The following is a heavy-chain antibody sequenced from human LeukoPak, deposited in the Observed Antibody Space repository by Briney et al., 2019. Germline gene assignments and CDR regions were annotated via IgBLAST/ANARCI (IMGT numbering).Heavy chain of an antibody. J-gene: IGHJ4*02. Sequence: SETLSLTCTVSGGSISSYYWSWIRQPPGKGLEWIGYIYSRGNTNYNPSLKSRVAISVDTSKNQFSLNLRSVTAADTAVYYCARQGDTSGYYYYFDYWGQGTLVTVSS. CDR2: IYSRGNT. D-gene: IGHD3-22*01. CDR1: GGSISSYY. V-gene: IGHV4-59*08. CDR3: ARQGDTSGYYYYFDY.